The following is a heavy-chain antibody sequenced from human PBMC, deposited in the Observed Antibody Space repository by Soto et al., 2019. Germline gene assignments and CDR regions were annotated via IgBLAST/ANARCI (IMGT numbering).Heavy chain of an antibody. D-gene: IGHD2-15*01. V-gene: IGHV1-18*01. Sequence: ASVKVSCKASGYAFTNYGLSWVRQASGQGLEWMGGICTYNGKTIYVQKFQGRVTMTTEISTITAYMELRSLRSDDTAVYYCARGVEVTASHTFYLYCMDVWGQGTTLTVSS. CDR1: GYAFTNYG. J-gene: IGHJ6*02. CDR3: ARGVEVTASHTFYLYCMDV. CDR2: ICTYNGKT.